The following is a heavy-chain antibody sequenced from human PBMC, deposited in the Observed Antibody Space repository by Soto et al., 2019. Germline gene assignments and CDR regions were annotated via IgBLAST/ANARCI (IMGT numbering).Heavy chain of an antibody. Sequence: GGSLRLSCAASGFTFSDYYMSWIRQAPGKGLEWVSYISSSGSTIYYADSVKGRFTISRDNAKNSLYLQMNSLRAEDTAVYYCARDLLIVGGYYDSSGLDYWGQGTLLTVSS. V-gene: IGHV3-11*01. CDR3: ARDLLIVGGYYDSSGLDY. CDR2: ISSSGSTI. CDR1: GFTFSDYY. J-gene: IGHJ4*02. D-gene: IGHD3-22*01.